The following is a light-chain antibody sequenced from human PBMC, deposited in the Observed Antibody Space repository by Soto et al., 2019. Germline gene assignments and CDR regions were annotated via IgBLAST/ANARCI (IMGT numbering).Light chain of an antibody. CDR1: QRLTSN. Sequence: EIVMTQSPATLSVSPGEGVTLSCRASQRLTSNLAWYQQRPGQAPRLLIYGASIRATGIPARFSGIGSGTEFTLTISSLQSEDFAVYYCQQYENWPLTFGGGTKVDIK. CDR3: QQYENWPLT. J-gene: IGKJ4*01. V-gene: IGKV3D-15*01. CDR2: GAS.